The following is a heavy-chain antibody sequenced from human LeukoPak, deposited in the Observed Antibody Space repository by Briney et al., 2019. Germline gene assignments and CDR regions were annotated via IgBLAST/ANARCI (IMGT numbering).Heavy chain of an antibody. J-gene: IGHJ4*02. CDR1: GFTFSRYG. Sequence: GGSLRLSCATSGFTFSRYGMSWVRQAPGKGLEWVSSVSNSGDYIHYADSVKGRFTISRDNSKNSLYLQMNSLRAEDTAVYYCARALIGYYFDYWGQGTLVTVSS. V-gene: IGHV3-21*06. D-gene: IGHD2-8*01. CDR3: ARALIGYYFDY. CDR2: VSNSGDYI.